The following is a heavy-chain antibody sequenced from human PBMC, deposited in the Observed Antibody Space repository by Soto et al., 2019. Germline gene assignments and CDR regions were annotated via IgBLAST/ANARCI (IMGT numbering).Heavy chain of an antibody. J-gene: IGHJ6*02. CDR1: GYSFTSYW. CDR3: ARTAAAGKYYYGVDV. CDR2: IYPGDSDT. V-gene: IGHV5-51*01. Sequence: PGESLKISCQGSGYSFTSYWIGWVRQMPEKGLEWMGIIYPGDSDTRYSPSFQGQVTISADKSISTAYLQWSSLKASDTAIYYCARTAAAGKYYYGVDVWGQGTTVTVSS. D-gene: IGHD6-13*01.